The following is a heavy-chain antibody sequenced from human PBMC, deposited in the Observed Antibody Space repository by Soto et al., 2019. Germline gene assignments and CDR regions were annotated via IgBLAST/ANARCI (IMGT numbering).Heavy chain of an antibody. CDR1: GGSFSGYY. V-gene: IGHV4-34*01. CDR2: INHSGST. J-gene: IGHJ6*02. Sequence: SETLSLTCAVYGGSFSGYYWSWIRQPPGKGLGWIGEINHSGSTNYNPSLKSRVTISVDTSKNQFSLKLSSVTAADTAVYYCARERAAGGWNGYYYYGMDVWGQGTTVTVSS. D-gene: IGHD1-1*01. CDR3: ARERAAGGWNGYYYYGMDV.